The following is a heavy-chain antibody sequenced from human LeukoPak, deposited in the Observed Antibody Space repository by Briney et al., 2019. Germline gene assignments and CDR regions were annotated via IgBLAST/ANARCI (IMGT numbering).Heavy chain of an antibody. Sequence: GASVKVSCKASGFTFTSSAVQWVRQARGQRLEWIGWIVVGSGNTNYAQKFQERVTITRDMSTSTAYMELSSLRSEDTVVYYCAAAYDILTGYHRYYFDYRGQGTLVTVSS. J-gene: IGHJ4*02. CDR3: AAAYDILTGYHRYYFDY. CDR2: IVVGSGNT. CDR1: GFTFTSSA. D-gene: IGHD3-9*01. V-gene: IGHV1-58*01.